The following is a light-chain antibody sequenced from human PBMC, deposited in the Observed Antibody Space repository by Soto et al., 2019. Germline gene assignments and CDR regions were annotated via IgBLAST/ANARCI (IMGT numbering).Light chain of an antibody. CDR3: SSYTSSSSQA. J-gene: IGLJ2*01. Sequence: QSVLTQPASVSGSPGQSITISCSGTSRDIGTYKYVSWYQQYPGKAPKLMIYDVSDRPSGVSNRFSGSKSGNTASLTISGLQAEDEADYSCSSYTSSSSQAFGGGTKVTVL. V-gene: IGLV2-14*01. CDR1: SRDIGTYKY. CDR2: DVS.